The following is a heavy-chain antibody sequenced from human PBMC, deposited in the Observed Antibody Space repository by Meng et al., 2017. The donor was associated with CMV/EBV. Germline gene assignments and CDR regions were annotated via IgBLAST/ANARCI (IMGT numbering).Heavy chain of an antibody. J-gene: IGHJ4*02. CDR2: INSDGSST. CDR1: GFTFSSYW. D-gene: IGHD1-26*01. CDR3: ARRQTSGSYGTFDH. V-gene: IGHV3-74*01. Sequence: GESLKISCAASGFTFSSYWMHWVRQAPEKGLVWVSRINSDGSSTNYEDSVKGRFTISRDNAKNTLYLQMNSLRAEDTAVYYCARRQTSGSYGTFDHWGQGTLVTVSS.